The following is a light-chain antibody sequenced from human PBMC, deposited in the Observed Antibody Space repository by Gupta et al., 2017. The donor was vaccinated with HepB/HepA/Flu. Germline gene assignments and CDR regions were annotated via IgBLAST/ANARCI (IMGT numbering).Light chain of an antibody. CDR3: HQRVNCPGT. CDR2: DAS. J-gene: IGKJ2*02. V-gene: IGKV3-11*01. Sequence: EIVLTQSPATLSLSPGMRATFSCRASQNVSTYLAWYQQKLGQPPRLLIYDASTRGADTPIRFCGSGSGTDFTLAISRLEPKDFATYYCHQRVNCPGTFGQGTRLEI. CDR1: QNVSTY.